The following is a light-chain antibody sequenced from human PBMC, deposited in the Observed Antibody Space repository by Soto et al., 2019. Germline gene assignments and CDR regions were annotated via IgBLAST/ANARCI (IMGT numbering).Light chain of an antibody. CDR1: QTISTW. CDR2: KAS. CDR3: RQYNTFPLT. V-gene: IGKV1-5*03. J-gene: IGKJ4*01. Sequence: DVPMTHSASALSATVEAQVTLSCRASQTISTWLAWYQQKPGKAPNLLIYKASSLESGVPSRFSGSGSGTEFTLTISSLQPDDFATYYCRQYNTFPLTSAGRAKVDI.